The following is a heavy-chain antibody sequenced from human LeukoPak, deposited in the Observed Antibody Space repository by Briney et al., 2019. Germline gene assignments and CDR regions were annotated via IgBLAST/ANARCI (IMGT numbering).Heavy chain of an antibody. Sequence: GGSLRLSCAASGFTFSSYGMHWVRQAPGKGLEWVAVIWYDGSNKYYADSVKGRFTISRDNSKNTLYLQMNSLRAEDTAVYYCARDLTLGYSYGLDYWGQGTLVTVSS. CDR3: ARDLTLGYSYGLDY. V-gene: IGHV3-33*01. J-gene: IGHJ4*02. D-gene: IGHD5-18*01. CDR2: IWYDGSNK. CDR1: GFTFSSYG.